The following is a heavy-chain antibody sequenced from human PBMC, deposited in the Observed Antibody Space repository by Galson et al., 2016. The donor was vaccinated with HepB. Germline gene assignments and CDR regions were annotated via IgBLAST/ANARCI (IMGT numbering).Heavy chain of an antibody. Sequence: SLRLSCAASGLTFSRYFMHWVRQGPGKGLVFVSRINPDGSYTTHVDSVKGRFTISRDNSKNTLSLQMNSLKAEDTAIYYCAKRDILVVGAALPAFDYWGQGTLVTVSS. CDR1: GLTFSRYF. D-gene: IGHD2-15*01. V-gene: IGHV3-74*01. J-gene: IGHJ4*02. CDR3: AKRDILVVGAALPAFDY. CDR2: INPDGSYT.